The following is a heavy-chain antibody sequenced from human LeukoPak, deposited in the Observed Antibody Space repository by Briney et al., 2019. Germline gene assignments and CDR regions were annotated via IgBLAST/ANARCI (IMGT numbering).Heavy chain of an antibody. CDR2: IYQSGST. Sequence: PSETLSLTCTVSGGSISSGSYYWAWIRQPPGKGLEWIGSIYQSGSTYYNPSLESRVTISVDTSTNQFSLKLNSVTAADTAVYFCARLVTGNYFDYWGQGTLVSVSS. J-gene: IGHJ4*02. CDR1: GGSISSGSYY. D-gene: IGHD3-9*01. V-gene: IGHV4-39*07. CDR3: ARLVTGNYFDY.